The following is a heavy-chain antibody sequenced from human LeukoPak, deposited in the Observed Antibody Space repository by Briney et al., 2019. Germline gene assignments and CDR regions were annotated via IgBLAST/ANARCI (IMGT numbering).Heavy chain of an antibody. J-gene: IGHJ6*04. CDR3: AELGITMIGGV. CDR2: ISSSGSTI. Sequence: GGSLRLSCAASGFTFSDHYMNWVRQAPGKGLEWVSYISSSGSTIYYADSVKGRFTISRDNAKNSLYLQMNSLRAEDTAVYYCAELGITMIGGVWGKGTTVTISS. V-gene: IGHV3-11*04. CDR1: GFTFSDHY. D-gene: IGHD3-10*02.